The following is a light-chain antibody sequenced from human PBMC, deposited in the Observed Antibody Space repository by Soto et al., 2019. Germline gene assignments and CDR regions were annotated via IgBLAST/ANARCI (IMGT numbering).Light chain of an antibody. J-gene: IGKJ1*01. V-gene: IGKV3-11*01. CDR1: QSVSSY. CDR2: DAS. Sequence: VVTDSPGTLSLSPGERATLSCRASQSVSSYLAWYQQKPGQAPRLLIYDASNGATGIPARFSGSGSGTDFTLTISSLESDDFAVYYCQQRSNRLTGTFGLGTTVDIK. CDR3: QQRSNRLTGT.